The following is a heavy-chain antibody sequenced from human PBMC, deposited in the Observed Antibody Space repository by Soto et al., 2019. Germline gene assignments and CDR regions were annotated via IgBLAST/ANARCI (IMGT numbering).Heavy chain of an antibody. CDR1: GFTFSSDD. J-gene: IGHJ4*02. CDR3: ARVVGAQLFNY. D-gene: IGHD1-26*01. CDR2: IGTAGDT. V-gene: IGHV3-13*01. Sequence: EVQLVESGGGLVQPGGSLRLSCAASGFTFSSDDMHWVRQATGKGLEWVSAIGTAGDTYYPGSVKGRFTISRENAKNSLYLQMNSLRAGDTAVYYCARVVGAQLFNYWGQGTLVTVSS.